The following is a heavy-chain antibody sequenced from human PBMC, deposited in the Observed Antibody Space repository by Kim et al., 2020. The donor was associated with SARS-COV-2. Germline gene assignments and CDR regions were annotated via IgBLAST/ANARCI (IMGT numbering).Heavy chain of an antibody. D-gene: IGHD2-15*01. CDR2: T. V-gene: IGHV1-3*01. J-gene: IGHJ5*02. CDR3: ARGWSATGIDP. Sequence: TRYSQTCQGRVTITRDTSASTVYMELSSLTCEDTAIYYCARGWSATGIDPWGQGTLVTVSS.